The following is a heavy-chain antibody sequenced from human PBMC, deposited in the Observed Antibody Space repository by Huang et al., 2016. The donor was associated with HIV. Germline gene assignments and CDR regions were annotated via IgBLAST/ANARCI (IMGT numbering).Heavy chain of an antibody. D-gene: IGHD3-10*01. CDR3: ARHFGSWSGYFDS. Sequence: QLQLQESGPGLVRPSETLSLICTVSGGSITDSNYYWGWIRQPPGKGLEWIGSIYYSGDTDDNPALKMRVTMSVDTSKKRFSLDIRSVAVADTAIYYCARHFGSWSGYFDSWGQGTLVPVSS. CDR1: GGSITDSNYY. V-gene: IGHV4-39*01. CDR2: IYYSGDT. J-gene: IGHJ4*02.